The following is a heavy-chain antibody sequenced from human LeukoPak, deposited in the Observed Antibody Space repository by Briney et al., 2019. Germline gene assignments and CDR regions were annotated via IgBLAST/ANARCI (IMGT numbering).Heavy chain of an antibody. CDR1: GYTFTGYY. D-gene: IGHD6-19*01. V-gene: IGHV1-2*04. Sequence: ASVKVFCKASGYTFTGYYMHWVRQAPGQGLEWMGWINPNSGGTNYAQKFQGWVTMTRDTSISTAYMELSRLRSDDTAVYYCARDGGGWYGDYYYGMDVWGQGTTVTVSS. J-gene: IGHJ6*02. CDR3: ARDGGGWYGDYYYGMDV. CDR2: INPNSGGT.